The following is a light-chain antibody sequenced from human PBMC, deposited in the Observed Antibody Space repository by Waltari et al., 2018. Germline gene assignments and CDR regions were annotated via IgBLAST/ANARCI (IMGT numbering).Light chain of an antibody. J-gene: IGLJ2*01. V-gene: IGLV4-69*01. Sequence: QLVLTQSPSASASLGASVKLTCTLSSGHSSYAIAWHQQQPEKGPRYLRKLNSDGSHSKGDGIPGRFSGSSSGAQRYLSISSLQAEDEADYFCQTWGTAVRVIFGGGTKLTVL. CDR2: LNSDGSH. CDR3: QTWGTAVRVI. CDR1: SGHSSYA.